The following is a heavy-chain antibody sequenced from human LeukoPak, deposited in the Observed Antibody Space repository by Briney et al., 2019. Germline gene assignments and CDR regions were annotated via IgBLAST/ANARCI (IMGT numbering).Heavy chain of an antibody. CDR3: AKDWNYYGSGSYYDSWGY. V-gene: IGHV3-23*01. CDR1: GFAFSSYA. CDR2: ISGSGAST. D-gene: IGHD3-10*01. Sequence: GGSLRLSCAASGFAFSSYAMSWVRQAPGKGLEWVSAISGSGASTYYADSVKGRFTISRDNSKNTLFLQMNSLRPEDTAIYYCAKDWNYYGSGSYYDSWGYWGQGTLVTVSS. J-gene: IGHJ4*02.